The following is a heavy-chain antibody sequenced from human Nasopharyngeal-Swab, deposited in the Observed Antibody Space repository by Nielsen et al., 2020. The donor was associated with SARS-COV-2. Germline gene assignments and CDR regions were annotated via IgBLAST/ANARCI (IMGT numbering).Heavy chain of an antibody. CDR2: IYSAGQT. Sequence: GESLKISCAASGFTVSGNFMTWVRQAPGKGLEWVSVIYSAGQTYYADSVKGRFTISRDNSKNTLYLQMNSLRAEDTALYYCVKGGYLHDYINYGDWFDPWGLGTLVTVSS. CDR3: VKGGYLHDYINYGDWFDP. CDR1: GFTVSGNF. D-gene: IGHD4-11*01. J-gene: IGHJ5*02. V-gene: IGHV3-53*01.